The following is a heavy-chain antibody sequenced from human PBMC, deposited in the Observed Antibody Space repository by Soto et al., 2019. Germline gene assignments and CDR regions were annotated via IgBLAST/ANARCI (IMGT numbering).Heavy chain of an antibody. CDR2: ISSSGSTI. D-gene: IGHD5-12*01. J-gene: IGHJ6*03. CDR3: ARYSGYDLGYYYYYYMDV. CDR1: GFTFSDYY. V-gene: IGHV3-11*01. Sequence: GGSLRLSCAASGFTFSDYYMSWIRQAPGKGLEWVSYISSSGSTIYYADSVKGRFTISRDNAKNSLYLQMNSLRAEDTAVYYCARYSGYDLGYYYYYYMDVWGKGTTVTVSS.